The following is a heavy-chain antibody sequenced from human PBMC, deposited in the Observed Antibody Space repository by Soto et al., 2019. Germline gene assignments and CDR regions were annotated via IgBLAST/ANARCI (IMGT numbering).Heavy chain of an antibody. V-gene: IGHV4-59*01. Sequence: SETVSLTCTVSGCSISSYYWSWIRQPPVKGLEWIGYINYSGSTNYNPSLKSRVTISVDTSKNQFSLKLSSVTAADTAVYYCARSRYGAVTNPYYFDYWGQGTLVTVSS. CDR3: ARSRYGAVTNPYYFDY. D-gene: IGHD4-17*01. CDR2: INYSGST. J-gene: IGHJ4*02. CDR1: GCSISSYY.